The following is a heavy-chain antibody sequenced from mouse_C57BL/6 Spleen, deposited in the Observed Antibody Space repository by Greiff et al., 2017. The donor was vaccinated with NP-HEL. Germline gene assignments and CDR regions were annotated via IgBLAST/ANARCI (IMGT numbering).Heavy chain of an antibody. CDR2: IDPSDSYT. V-gene: IGHV1-59*01. J-gene: IGHJ2*01. Sequence: QVQLQQPGAELVRPGTSVKLSCKASGYTFTSYWMHWVKQRPGQGLEWIGVIDPSDSYTNYNQKFKGKATLTVDTSSSTAYMQLSSLTSEDSAVYYCARGDSSDPFDYWGQGTTLTVSS. CDR1: GYTFTSYW. CDR3: ARGDSSDPFDY. D-gene: IGHD3-2*02.